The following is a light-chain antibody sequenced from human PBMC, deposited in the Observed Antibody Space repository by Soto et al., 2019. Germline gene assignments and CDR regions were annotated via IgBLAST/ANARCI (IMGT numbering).Light chain of an antibody. V-gene: IGLV2-8*01. CDR1: NSVVGGYNY. CDR2: EVN. Sequence: QSALTQPPSASGSPGQSVTISCTRTNSVVGGYNYVSWYQQYPGKVPKHMIYEVNKRPSGVPDRFSGSKSGNTASLTVFGLQDEHEADYYCTPYAGGNNLFGTGTKLTVL. J-gene: IGLJ1*01. CDR3: TPYAGGNNL.